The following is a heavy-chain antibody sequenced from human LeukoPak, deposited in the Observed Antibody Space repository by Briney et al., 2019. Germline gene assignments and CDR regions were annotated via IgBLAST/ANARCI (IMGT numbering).Heavy chain of an antibody. V-gene: IGHV4-39*01. CDR3: ARNQRDYLFDY. Sequence: SETLSLTCTVPGGSVSTSSYYWGWIRQPPGRGLEWIGRIYYSVNTYYNPSVKSRVTISVDMSKNEFSLKLSSVTAADTAVYYCARNQRDYLFDYWGQGTLVTVSS. D-gene: IGHD4-17*01. CDR1: GGSVSTSSYY. CDR2: IYYSVNT. J-gene: IGHJ4*02.